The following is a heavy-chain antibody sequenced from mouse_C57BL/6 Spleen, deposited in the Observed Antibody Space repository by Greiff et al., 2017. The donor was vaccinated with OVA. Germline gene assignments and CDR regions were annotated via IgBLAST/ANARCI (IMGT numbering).Heavy chain of an antibody. J-gene: IGHJ3*01. D-gene: IGHD2-1*01. Sequence: QVQLQQSGAELMKPGASVKLSCKATGYTFTGYWLEWVKQRPGPGLEWIGEILPGSGSTNYNEKFQGKATFTEDTSSNTAYMQLSSLTTEDSAIYDWGRYPAIYSPWWAYWGQGTLVTVSA. V-gene: IGHV1-9*01. CDR3: GRYPAIYSPWWAY. CDR2: ILPGSGST. CDR1: GYTFTGYW.